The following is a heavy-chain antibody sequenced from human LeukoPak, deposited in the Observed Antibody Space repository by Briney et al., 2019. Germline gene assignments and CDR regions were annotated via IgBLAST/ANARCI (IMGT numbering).Heavy chain of an antibody. D-gene: IGHD4-23*01. Sequence: ASVKVSCKASGYTFTSYDINWVRQATGQGLEWMGWMNPNSGNTGYAQKFQGRVTMTRSTSISTAYMELSSLRSEDKAVDYCARVKXYGGNSLRYWGQGTLVTVSS. CDR2: MNPNSGNT. CDR1: GYTFTSYD. J-gene: IGHJ4*02. V-gene: IGHV1-8*01. CDR3: ARVKXYGGNSLRY.